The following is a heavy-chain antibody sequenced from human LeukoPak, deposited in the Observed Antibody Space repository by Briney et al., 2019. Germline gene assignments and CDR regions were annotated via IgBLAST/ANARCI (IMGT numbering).Heavy chain of an antibody. Sequence: PGGSLRLSCAASGFTFSSYWMHWVRQAPGKGLVWVSRINSDGSSTSYADSVKGRFTISRDNAKNTLYLQMNSLRAEDTAVYYCARGNALTGYYDWFDPWGQGTLVTVSS. V-gene: IGHV3-74*01. D-gene: IGHD3-9*01. CDR1: GFTFSSYW. J-gene: IGHJ5*02. CDR3: ARGNALTGYYDWFDP. CDR2: INSDGSST.